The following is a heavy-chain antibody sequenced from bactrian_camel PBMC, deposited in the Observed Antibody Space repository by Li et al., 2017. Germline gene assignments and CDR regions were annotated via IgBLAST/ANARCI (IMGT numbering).Heavy chain of an antibody. CDR3: AAGRAWPSPHCEPVNFGY. J-gene: IGHJ6*01. V-gene: IGHV3S1*01. CDR2: LYFGRSYT. Sequence: VQLVESGGGSVQAGGSLKLSCTYSGHTNGGFLMAWFRQAPDEEREGVAALYFGRSYTVYSDSVKGRFTISRDRANNILYLDMNSLKFEDSAMYSCAAGRAWPSPHCEPVNFGYRGLGTQVTVS. D-gene: IGHD7*01. CDR1: GHTNGGFL.